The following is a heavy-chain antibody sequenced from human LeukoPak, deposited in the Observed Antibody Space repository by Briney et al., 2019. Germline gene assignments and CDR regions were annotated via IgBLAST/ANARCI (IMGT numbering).Heavy chain of an antibody. V-gene: IGHV4-4*02. CDR2: IYHSGST. Sequence: SETLSLTCAVSGGAFSSSNWWSWVRQPPRKGLEWIGEIYHSGSTNYNPSLKSRVTISVDKSKNQFSLKLSSVTAADTAVYYCARAPIVVELNAFDIWGQGTMVTVSS. CDR3: ARAPIVVELNAFDI. CDR1: GGAFSSSNW. J-gene: IGHJ3*02. D-gene: IGHD2-21*01.